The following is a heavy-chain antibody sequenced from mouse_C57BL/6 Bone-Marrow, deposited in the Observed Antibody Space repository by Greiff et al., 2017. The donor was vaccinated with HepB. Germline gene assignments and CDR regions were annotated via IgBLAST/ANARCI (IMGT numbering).Heavy chain of an antibody. CDR1: GYTFTNYW. D-gene: IGHD1-1*01. Sequence: QVQLQQSGAELVRPGTSVKMSCKASGYTFTNYWIGWAKQRPGHGLEWIGDIYPGGGYTNYNEKFKGKATLTADKSSSTAYMQFSSLTSEDSAIYYCARSISSSGSSYYFDYWGQGTTLTVSS. CDR2: IYPGGGYT. CDR3: ARSISSSGSSYYFDY. V-gene: IGHV1-63*01. J-gene: IGHJ2*01.